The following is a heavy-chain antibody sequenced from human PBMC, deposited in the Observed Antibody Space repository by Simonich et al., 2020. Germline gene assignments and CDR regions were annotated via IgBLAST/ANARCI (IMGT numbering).Heavy chain of an antibody. CDR3: ARHLQLGPFDY. J-gene: IGHJ4*02. CDR2: INHSGRT. D-gene: IGHD1-1*01. V-gene: IGHV4-34*01. CDR1: VGSFSGYY. Sequence: QVQLQQWGAGLLKPSETLSLTCAVYVGSFSGYYWSWIRQPPGKGLEWIGEINHSGRTNYNPALKIRVTISVDTSKNQFSLKLSSVTAADTAVYYCARHLQLGPFDYWGQGTLVTVSS.